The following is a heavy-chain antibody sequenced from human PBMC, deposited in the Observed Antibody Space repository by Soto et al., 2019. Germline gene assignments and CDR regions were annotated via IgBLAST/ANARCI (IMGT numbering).Heavy chain of an antibody. J-gene: IGHJ5*02. CDR2: IYHSGST. CDR1: GGSIDSGRSS. CDR3: VRELGLSGPNWFDT. Sequence: SETLSLTCSVSGGSIDSGRSSWNWIRQSPGKGLEWLASIYHSGSTYYTPSLKRRVSISVDRPDNQFSLKLSSVAPADTAVYYCVRELGLSGPNWFDTCAPGTLVTVSS. V-gene: IGHV4-30-2*06. D-gene: IGHD1-26*01.